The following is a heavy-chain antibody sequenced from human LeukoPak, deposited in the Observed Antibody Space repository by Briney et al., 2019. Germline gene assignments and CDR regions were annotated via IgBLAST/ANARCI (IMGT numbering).Heavy chain of an antibody. CDR2: INHSGST. V-gene: IGHV4-34*01. CDR3: ARGLKGQWLTYFDY. CDR1: GGSFSGYY. D-gene: IGHD6-19*01. Sequence: SETLSLTCAVYGGSFSGYYSSWIRQPPGKGLEWIGEINHSGSTNYNPSLKSRVTISVDTSKNQFSLKLSSVTAADTAVYYCARGLKGQWLTYFDYWGQGTLVTVSS. J-gene: IGHJ4*02.